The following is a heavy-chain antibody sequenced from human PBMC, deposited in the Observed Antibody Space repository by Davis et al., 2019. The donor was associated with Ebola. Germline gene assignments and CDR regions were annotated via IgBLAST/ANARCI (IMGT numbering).Heavy chain of an antibody. V-gene: IGHV3-53*01. J-gene: IGHJ6*02. CDR1: GFTVSSNY. D-gene: IGHD6-6*01. Sequence: GGSLRLSCAASGFTVSSNYMSWVRQAPGKGLEWVSVISSGGSTYYADSVKGRFTISRDNAKNSLYLQMNSLRAEDTAVYYCARSSIAARPGYYYGMDVWGQGTTVTVSS. CDR3: ARSSIAARPGYYYGMDV. CDR2: ISSGGST.